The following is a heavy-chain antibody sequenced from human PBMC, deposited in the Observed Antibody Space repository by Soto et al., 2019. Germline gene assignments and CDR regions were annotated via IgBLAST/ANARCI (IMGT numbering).Heavy chain of an antibody. Sequence: GGSLRLSCAASGFTISSYWMHWVRQAPGKGLVWVSRINSDGSTTTYADSVKGRFTISRDNAKNTLYLQMNSLRAEDTAVYYCVRVPTGGYAFSLDDYWGQGTLVTVSS. CDR1: GFTISSYW. D-gene: IGHD5-12*01. J-gene: IGHJ4*02. V-gene: IGHV3-74*01. CDR2: INSDGSTT. CDR3: VRVPTGGYAFSLDDY.